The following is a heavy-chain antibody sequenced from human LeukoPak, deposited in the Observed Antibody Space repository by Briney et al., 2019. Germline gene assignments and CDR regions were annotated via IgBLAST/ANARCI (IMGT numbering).Heavy chain of an antibody. CDR3: AGGGEDFWSGYYDPGLHQFDY. CDR1: GFTFSRYS. V-gene: IGHV3-21*01. J-gene: IGHJ4*02. Sequence: GGSLRLSCAASGFTFSRYSMNWVRQAPGKGLEWVSSISSSSSYIYYADSVKGRFTISRDNAKNSLYLQMNSLRAEDMAVYYCAGGGEDFWSGYYDPGLHQFDYWGQGTLVTVSS. D-gene: IGHD3-3*01. CDR2: ISSSSSYI.